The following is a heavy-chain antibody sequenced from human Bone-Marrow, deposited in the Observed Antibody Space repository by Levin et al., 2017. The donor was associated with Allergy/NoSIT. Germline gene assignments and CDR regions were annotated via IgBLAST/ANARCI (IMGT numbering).Heavy chain of an antibody. D-gene: IGHD3-22*01. Sequence: ASVKVSCKASGNTFSDSYIHWVRQAPGQGLEWMGWIKPKTGVTNFEQSFRGRVILTSDTSITTAYMELSSLTSDDTALYFCAKGTSGYSPLQIWGQGTLVTVSS. J-gene: IGHJ1*01. V-gene: IGHV1-2*02. CDR3: AKGTSGYSPLQI. CDR1: GNTFSDSY. CDR2: IKPKTGVT.